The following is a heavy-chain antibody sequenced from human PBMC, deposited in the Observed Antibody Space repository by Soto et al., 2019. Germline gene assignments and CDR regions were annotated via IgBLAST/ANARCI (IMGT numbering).Heavy chain of an antibody. J-gene: IGHJ6*02. D-gene: IGHD1-20*01. CDR3: ARLVTATRNYYYGMDV. CDR2: ISSSGSTI. CDR1: GFTFIDYY. V-gene: IGHV3-11*01. Sequence: PWGSLRLSCAASGFTFIDYYITFIRHSPFKGLEWLSYISSSGSTIYYADSVKGRFTISRDNAKNSLFLQMNSLRAEDTAVYYCARLVTATRNYYYGMDVWGQGTTVTVSS.